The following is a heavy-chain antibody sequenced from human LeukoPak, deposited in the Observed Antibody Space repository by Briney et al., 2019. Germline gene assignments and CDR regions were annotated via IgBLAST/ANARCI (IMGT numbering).Heavy chain of an antibody. CDR1: GYTFISYG. CDR2: ISAYNGNT. D-gene: IGHD3-10*01. Sequence: ASVKVSCKASGYTFISYGISWVRQAPGQGLEWMGWISAYNGNTNYAQKLQGRVTMTTDTSTSTAYMELRSLRSDDTAVYYCARAESAMVRGVIITFPFDYWGQGTLVTVSS. CDR3: ARAESAMVRGVIITFPFDY. V-gene: IGHV1-18*01. J-gene: IGHJ4*02.